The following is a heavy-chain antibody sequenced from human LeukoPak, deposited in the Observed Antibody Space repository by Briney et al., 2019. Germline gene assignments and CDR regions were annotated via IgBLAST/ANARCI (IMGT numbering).Heavy chain of an antibody. CDR2: IKSKTDGGTT. J-gene: IGHJ3*02. D-gene: IGHD2-2*01. CDR3: TTDPVVVVPAAIPFDI. CDR1: GFTFSNAW. Sequence: PGGSLRLSWAASGFTFSNAWMIWVRQAPGKGLEWVGRIKSKTDGGTTDYAAPVKGRFTISRDDSKNTLYLQMNSLKTEDTAVYYCTTDPVVVVPAAIPFDIWGQGTMVTASS. V-gene: IGHV3-15*01.